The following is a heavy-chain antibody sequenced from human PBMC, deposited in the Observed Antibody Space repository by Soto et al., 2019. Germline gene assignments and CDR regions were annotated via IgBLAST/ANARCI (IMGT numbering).Heavy chain of an antibody. V-gene: IGHV4-4*02. Sequence: SETLSLTCAVSGGSISSSNWWSWVRQPPGKGLEWIGEIYHSGSTNYNPSLKSRVTISVDTSKSQFSLNLSFVTAADTAVYYCATMGTPATGLYFFDYWGQGSLVPVSS. CDR2: IYHSGST. J-gene: IGHJ4*02. CDR3: ATMGTPATGLYFFDY. CDR1: GGSISSSNW. D-gene: IGHD2-15*01.